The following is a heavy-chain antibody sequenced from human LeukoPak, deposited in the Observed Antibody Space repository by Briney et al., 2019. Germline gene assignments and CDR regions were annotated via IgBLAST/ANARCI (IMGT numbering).Heavy chain of an antibody. D-gene: IGHD3-3*01. CDR2: VYTSGST. J-gene: IGHJ4*02. CDR1: GGSISSYY. CDR3: ARSPVLRFLEWLYPFDY. V-gene: IGHV4-4*07. Sequence: SETLSLTCTVSGGSISSYYWSWIRQPAGKGLEWIGRVYTSGSTNYNPSLKSRVTISVDKSKNQFSLKLSSVTAADTAVYYCARSPVLRFLEWLYPFDYWGQGTLVTVSS.